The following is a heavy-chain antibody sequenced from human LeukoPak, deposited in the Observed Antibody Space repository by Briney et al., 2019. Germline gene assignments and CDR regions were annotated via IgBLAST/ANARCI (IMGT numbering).Heavy chain of an antibody. Sequence: ASVKVSCKASGYTFTTYSINWVRQAPGQGLEWMGWISGYNGDTNYAEKVQGRVTMTTDTSTGTAYMEVRSLRSDDTAVYYCARERRGQTWNHGIDVWGQGTTVTVSS. D-gene: IGHD1-1*01. J-gene: IGHJ6*02. CDR2: ISGYNGDT. CDR1: GYTFTTYS. V-gene: IGHV1-18*01. CDR3: ARERRGQTWNHGIDV.